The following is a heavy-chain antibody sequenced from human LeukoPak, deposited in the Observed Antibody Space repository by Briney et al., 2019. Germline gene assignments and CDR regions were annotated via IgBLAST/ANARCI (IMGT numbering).Heavy chain of an antibody. D-gene: IGHD3-22*01. V-gene: IGHV4-39*01. CDR2: MYYSGST. CDR3: SRQFYDNTGYYYFDY. J-gene: IGHJ4*02. Sequence: SETLSLTCTVSGGSITGSSYYWGWIRQPPGKGLEWIGSMYYSGSTYYNPSLKSRLTISVDTSKNQFSLKLTSVTAADTAVYYCSRQFYDNTGYYYFDYWGQGTLVTVSS. CDR1: GGSITGSSYY.